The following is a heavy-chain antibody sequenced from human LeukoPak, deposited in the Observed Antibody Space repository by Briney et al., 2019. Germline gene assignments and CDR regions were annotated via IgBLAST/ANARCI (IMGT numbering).Heavy chain of an antibody. CDR1: GGSISSYY. J-gene: IGHJ5*02. CDR3: ARLIFSTVVTPEGRRYNWFDP. CDR2: IYTSGST. D-gene: IGHD4-23*01. V-gene: IGHV4-4*09. Sequence: SETLSLTCTVSGGSISSYYWSWIRQPPGKGLEWIGYIYTSGSTNYNPSLKSRVTISVDTSKNQFSLKLSSVTAADTAVYYCARLIFSTVVTPEGRRYNWFDPWGQRTLVTLSS.